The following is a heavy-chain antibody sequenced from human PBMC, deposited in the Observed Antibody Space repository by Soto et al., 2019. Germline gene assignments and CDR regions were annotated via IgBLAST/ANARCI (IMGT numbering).Heavy chain of an antibody. Sequence: NPSETLSLTCTVSGGSVSSGSSNWSWIRQPPGKGLEWIGYIYYSGSTDYNPSLKSRVTISVDTSKNQFSLKLSSVTAADTAVYYCASAGGGYYYDSRSVDYWGQGTLVTVSS. J-gene: IGHJ4*02. CDR1: GGSVSSGSSN. CDR2: IYYSGST. D-gene: IGHD3-22*01. CDR3: ASAGGGYYYDSRSVDY. V-gene: IGHV4-61*01.